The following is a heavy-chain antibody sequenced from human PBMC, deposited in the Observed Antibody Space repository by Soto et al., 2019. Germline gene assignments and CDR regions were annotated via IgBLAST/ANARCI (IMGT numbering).Heavy chain of an antibody. CDR2: ISSSSSYI. V-gene: IGHV3-21*01. Sequence: GGSLRLSCAASGFTFSSYSMNWVRQAPGKGLEWVSSISSSSSYIYYADSVKGRFTISRDNAKNSLYLQMNSLRAEDTAVYYCXRGGRRDWTSPPLGYYYGMDVWGQGTTVTVSS. CDR3: XRGGRRDWTSPPLGYYYGMDV. CDR1: GFTFSSYS. J-gene: IGHJ6*02. D-gene: IGHD1-1*01.